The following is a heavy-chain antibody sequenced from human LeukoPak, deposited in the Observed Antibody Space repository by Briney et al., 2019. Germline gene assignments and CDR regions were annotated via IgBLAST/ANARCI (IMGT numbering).Heavy chain of an antibody. D-gene: IGHD5-18*01. V-gene: IGHV4-34*01. Sequence: PSETLSLTCAVYGGSFSGYYWSWIRQPPGKGLEWIGEINHSGSTNYNPSLKSRVTISVDKSKNQFSLKLSSVTAADTAVYYCARVGIIQLWLSGYYYYGMDVWGQGTTVTVSS. CDR2: INHSGST. CDR1: GGSFSGYY. J-gene: IGHJ6*02. CDR3: ARVGIIQLWLSGYYYYGMDV.